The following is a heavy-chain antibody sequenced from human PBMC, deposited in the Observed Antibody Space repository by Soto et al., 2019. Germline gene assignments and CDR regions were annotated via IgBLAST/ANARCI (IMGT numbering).Heavy chain of an antibody. CDR2: IYYSGST. V-gene: IGHV4-59*01. D-gene: IGHD3-10*01. CDR1: GGSISSYY. J-gene: IGHJ4*02. CDR3: ARVTMVRGAKRLFIGMEYYFDY. Sequence: SETLSLTCTVSGGSISSYYWSWIRQPPGKGLEWIGYIYYSGSTNYNPSLKSRVTISVDTSKNQFSLKLSSVTAADTAVYYCARVTMVRGAKRLFIGMEYYFDYWGQGTLVTVSS.